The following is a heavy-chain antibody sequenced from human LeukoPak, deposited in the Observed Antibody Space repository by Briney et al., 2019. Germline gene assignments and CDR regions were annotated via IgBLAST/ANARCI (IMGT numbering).Heavy chain of an antibody. D-gene: IGHD2-8*01. V-gene: IGHV3-21*01. CDR1: GFTFSSYS. Sequence: TGGSLRLSCAASGFTFSSYSMNRVHQAPGKGLEWVSSISSSSSYIYNADSVKGRLTISRDNAKNSLYLQMNSLRAEDTAVYYCARVVPDIVHGYYFDYWGQGALVTVSS. CDR2: ISSSSSYI. CDR3: ARVVPDIVHGYYFDY. J-gene: IGHJ4*02.